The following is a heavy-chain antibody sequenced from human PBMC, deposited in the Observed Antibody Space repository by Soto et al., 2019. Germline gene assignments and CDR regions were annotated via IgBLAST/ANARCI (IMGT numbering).Heavy chain of an antibody. J-gene: IGHJ5*02. Sequence: ASVKVSCKASGYPFDTYGINWVRQAPGQRPEWMGWISAYNGQTDYAQNFQGRVTMATDTSTNTAYMGLRNLRSDDTAVYYCARDPHEFWNSYLFAAWGPGTLVTVSS. CDR2: ISAYNGQT. CDR1: GYPFDTYG. V-gene: IGHV1-18*01. D-gene: IGHD3-3*01. CDR3: ARDPHEFWNSYLFAA.